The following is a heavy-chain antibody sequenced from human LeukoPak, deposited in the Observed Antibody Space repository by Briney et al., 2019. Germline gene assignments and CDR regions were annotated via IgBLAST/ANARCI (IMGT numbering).Heavy chain of an antibody. CDR2: IYTSGST. CDR1: GGSISSGSYY. V-gene: IGHV4-61*02. J-gene: IGHJ6*03. Sequence: PSQTLSLTCTVSGGSISSGSYYWSWIRQPAGKGLEWIGRIYTSGSTNYNPSLKSRVTISVDTSKTQFSLKLSSVTAADTAVYYCASVRVEMATSYYYYYYMDVWGKGTTVTVSS. CDR3: ASVRVEMATSYYYYYYMDV. D-gene: IGHD5-24*01.